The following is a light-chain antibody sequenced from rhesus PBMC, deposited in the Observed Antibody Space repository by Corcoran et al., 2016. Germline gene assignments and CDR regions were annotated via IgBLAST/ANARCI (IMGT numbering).Light chain of an antibody. CDR2: GAS. CDR1: QSVSSY. CDR3: YQHSSGYS. V-gene: IGKV3-10*01. Sequence: QVILTQSPATLSLSPGERATLSCRASQSVSSYLAWYQQKPGQAPRLLIYGASSRATGIPDRLSGSGSWTDFTLTISSLEPEDVGVYHCYQHSSGYSFGQGTKVEIK. J-gene: IGKJ2*01.